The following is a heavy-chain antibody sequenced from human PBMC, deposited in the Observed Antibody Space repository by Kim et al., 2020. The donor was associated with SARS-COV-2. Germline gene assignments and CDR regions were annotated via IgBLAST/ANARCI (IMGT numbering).Heavy chain of an antibody. CDR2: ISGSGGST. CDR3: AKQGDTALVGVITSYYYYGMDV. CDR1: GFTFSSYA. V-gene: IGHV3-23*01. J-gene: IGHJ6*02. D-gene: IGHD3-10*01. Sequence: GGSLRLSCAASGFTFSSYAMSWVRQAPGKGLEWVSAISGSGGSTYYADSVKGRFTISRDNSKNTLYLQMNSLRAEDTAVYYCAKQGDTALVGVITSYYYYGMDVWGQGTTVTVSS.